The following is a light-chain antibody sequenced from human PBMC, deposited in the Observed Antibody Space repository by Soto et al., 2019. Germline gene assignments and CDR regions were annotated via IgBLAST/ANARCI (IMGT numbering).Light chain of an antibody. V-gene: IGKV3-11*01. CDR3: QQRSNWPPRIT. CDR2: DAS. Sequence: EIVLTQSPATLSLSPGERATLSCRASQSVSSYLAWYQQKPGQAPRLLIYDASNRATGIPARFSGSGSGTDFTLTISCLEPEDFAVYYCQQRSNWPPRITFGQGTRLDIK. CDR1: QSVSSY. J-gene: IGKJ5*01.